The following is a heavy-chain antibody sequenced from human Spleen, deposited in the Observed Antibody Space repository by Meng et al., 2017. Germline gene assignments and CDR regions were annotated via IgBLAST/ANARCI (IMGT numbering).Heavy chain of an antibody. CDR1: GFSLIGYA. CDR3: ARDRNTHGMDV. V-gene: IGHV3-23*01. Sequence: GESLKISCVASGFSLIGYAMSWVRQVPGKGLESVSYISGTGGRTYYADSVKGRFTISRDNAKNSLDLQMNSLGAEDTAVYYCARDRNTHGMDVWGQGTTVTVSS. D-gene: IGHD1-14*01. CDR2: ISGTGGRT. J-gene: IGHJ6*02.